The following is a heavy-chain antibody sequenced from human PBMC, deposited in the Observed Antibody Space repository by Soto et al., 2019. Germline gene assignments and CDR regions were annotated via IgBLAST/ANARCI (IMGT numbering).Heavy chain of an antibody. CDR1: GYTFSDHD. CDR3: ARVGGNWNDDYFDY. Sequence: QVQLMQSGAEVKKPGASVKVSCKASGYTFSDHDINWVRQASGQGPEWLGWMNPNSGDTGYAQNFQGRVTMTRDTSKRTAYMELSSLRSEDTAVYYCARVGGNWNDDYFDYWGQGTLVTVSS. J-gene: IGHJ4*02. CDR2: MNPNSGDT. D-gene: IGHD1-1*01. V-gene: IGHV1-8*01.